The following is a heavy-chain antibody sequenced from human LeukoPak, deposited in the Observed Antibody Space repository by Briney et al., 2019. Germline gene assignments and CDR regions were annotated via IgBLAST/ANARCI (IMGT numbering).Heavy chain of an antibody. CDR2: IYYSGST. Sequence: TSETLSLTCTVSGGSISSSSYYWGWIRQPPGKGLEWIGSIYYSGSTTYNPSLKSRVTILVDTSKNQFSLNLGSVTAADTAVYYCARGGSYNYGDIDHWGQGTLVTVSS. CDR3: ARGGSYNYGDIDH. J-gene: IGHJ4*02. D-gene: IGHD3-16*01. V-gene: IGHV4-39*07. CDR1: GGSISSSSYY.